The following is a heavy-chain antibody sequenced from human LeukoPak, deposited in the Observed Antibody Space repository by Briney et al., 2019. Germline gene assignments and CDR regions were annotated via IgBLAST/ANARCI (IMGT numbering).Heavy chain of an antibody. D-gene: IGHD6-13*01. V-gene: IGHV4-34*01. CDR1: GESFSGYY. J-gene: IGHJ4*02. Sequence: PSETLSLTCAVYGESFSGYYWSWIRQPPGKGLEWIGEINHSGSTNYNPSLKSRVTISVDTSKNQFSLKLSSVTAADTAVYYCARADKDIAAAGIIDYWGQGTLVTVSS. CDR2: INHSGST. CDR3: ARADKDIAAAGIIDY.